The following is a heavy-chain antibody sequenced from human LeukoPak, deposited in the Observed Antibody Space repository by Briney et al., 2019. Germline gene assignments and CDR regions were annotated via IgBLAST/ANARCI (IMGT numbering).Heavy chain of an antibody. V-gene: IGHV1-8*01. D-gene: IGHD3-16*01. CDR2: MNPNSGNT. CDR1: GYTFTTYD. CDR3: GRGRGSGHKGNWLDP. Sequence: ASVNVSCKASGYTFTTYDINWVRQATGQGLEWMGWMNPNSGNTGYAQKFQGRVTMTRNTSISTAYIELSRLRTGDTAVYYCGRGRGSGHKGNWLDPWGQGTLVTVSS. J-gene: IGHJ5*02.